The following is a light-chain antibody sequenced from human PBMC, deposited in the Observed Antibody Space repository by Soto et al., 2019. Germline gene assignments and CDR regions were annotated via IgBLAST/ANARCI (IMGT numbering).Light chain of an antibody. J-gene: IGKJ2*02. CDR3: QQSDGRPCT. Sequence: DIRMTQSPSALSASVGDRVTLPCRASQSINSWLAWYQQKPGKAPNLLIYKASSLEGGVPSRFSGSGSGTEFTLSISRLQPDDFTTYYCQQSDGRPCTLDQGTKVDIK. CDR2: KAS. CDR1: QSINSW. V-gene: IGKV1-5*03.